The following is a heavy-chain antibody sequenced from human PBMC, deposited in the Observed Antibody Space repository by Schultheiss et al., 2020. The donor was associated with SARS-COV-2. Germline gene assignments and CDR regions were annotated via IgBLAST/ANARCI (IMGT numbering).Heavy chain of an antibody. V-gene: IGHV3-15*01. CDR3: AKIPLSITIFGEYFDY. CDR1: GFTFSGSA. Sequence: GESLKISCAASGFTFSGSAMHWVRQAPGKGLEWVGRIKSKTDGGTTDYAAPVKGRFTISRDNSKNTLYLQMNSLRAEDTAVYYCAKIPLSITIFGEYFDYWGQGTLVTVSS. J-gene: IGHJ4*02. D-gene: IGHD3-3*01. CDR2: IKSKTDGGTT.